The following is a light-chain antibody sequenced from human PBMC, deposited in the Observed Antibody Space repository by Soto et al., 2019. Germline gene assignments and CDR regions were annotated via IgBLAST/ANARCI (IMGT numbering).Light chain of an antibody. Sequence: QSVLTQPASVSGSPGQSITISCTGTSSDVGGYNYVSWYQQHPGKAPKLMIYDVSNRPSGVSNRFSGSKSGSTASLTISGLQAEDEADNYCSSYTSSSTVVFGGGTKLTVL. CDR3: SSYTSSSTVV. CDR2: DVS. V-gene: IGLV2-14*01. CDR1: SSDVGGYNY. J-gene: IGLJ2*01.